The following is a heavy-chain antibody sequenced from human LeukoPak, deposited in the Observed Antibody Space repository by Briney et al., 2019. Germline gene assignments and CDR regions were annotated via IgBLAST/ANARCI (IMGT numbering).Heavy chain of an antibody. J-gene: IGHJ4*02. CDR3: ARVGWFREFLIDY. CDR2: INHSGST. V-gene: IGHV4-34*01. Sequence: KPSETLSLTCAVYGGSFSGYYWSWIRQPPGKGLEWIGEINHSGSTNYNPSLKSRVTISVDTSKNQFSLKLSSVTAADTAVYYCARVGWFREFLIDYWGQGTLVTVSS. CDR1: GGSFSGYY. D-gene: IGHD3-10*01.